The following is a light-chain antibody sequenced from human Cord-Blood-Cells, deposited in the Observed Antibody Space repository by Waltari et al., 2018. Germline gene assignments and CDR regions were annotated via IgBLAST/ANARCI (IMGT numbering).Light chain of an antibody. J-gene: IGLJ2*01. Sequence: QSALTQPASVSGSPGQSITISCTGTSSDVGGYNYVSWYQQPPGKAPKLMLYDVSKRPSGVSNRFSGSKSGNTASLTISGLQAEDEADYYCSSYTSSSTLFGGGTKLTVL. CDR1: SSDVGGYNY. V-gene: IGLV2-14*01. CDR3: SSYTSSSTL. CDR2: DVS.